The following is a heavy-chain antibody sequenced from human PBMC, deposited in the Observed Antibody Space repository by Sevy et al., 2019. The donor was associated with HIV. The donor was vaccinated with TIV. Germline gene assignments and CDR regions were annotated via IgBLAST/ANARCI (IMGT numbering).Heavy chain of an antibody. V-gene: IGHV4-59*08. CDR3: AGEXAWGRGYS. Sequence: SETLSLTCTVSGGXITSLYWNWIRQPPGKGLEWIANIYYNGHINYNPSLKSRVTLSLDTSKNQFSLRLSSVTAADTAMYYCAGEXAWGRGYSXGQGTLVTVSS. CDR2: IYYNGHI. D-gene: IGHD1-26*01. J-gene: IGHJ5*01. CDR1: GGXITSLY.